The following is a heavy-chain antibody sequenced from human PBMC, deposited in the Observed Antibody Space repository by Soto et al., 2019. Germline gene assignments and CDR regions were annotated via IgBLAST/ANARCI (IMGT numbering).Heavy chain of an antibody. CDR3: ASAEYYFDVSGWYY. V-gene: IGHV3-21*01. J-gene: IGHJ4*02. D-gene: IGHD3-22*01. Sequence: EVQLVESGGGLVKPGGSLRLSCAASGFTFSSYSMNWVRQAPGKGLEWVSSISSSSSYIYYADSVKGRFTISRDNAKNSLYLQMNSLRAEDTAVCYCASAEYYFDVSGWYYWGQGTLVTVSS. CDR1: GFTFSSYS. CDR2: ISSSSSYI.